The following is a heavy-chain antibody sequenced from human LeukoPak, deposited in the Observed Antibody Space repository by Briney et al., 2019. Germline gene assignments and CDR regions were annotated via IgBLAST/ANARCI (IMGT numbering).Heavy chain of an antibody. Sequence: GGSLRLSCAASGFTFSSYAMHWVRQAPGKGLEWVAVISYGGSNKYYADSVKGRFTISRDNTKNSVYLQMSSLRAEDTAVYYCAREVWGPEYWGQGTLVTVSS. CDR1: GFTFSSYA. J-gene: IGHJ4*02. D-gene: IGHD1-14*01. CDR3: AREVWGPEY. V-gene: IGHV3-30-3*01. CDR2: ISYGGSNK.